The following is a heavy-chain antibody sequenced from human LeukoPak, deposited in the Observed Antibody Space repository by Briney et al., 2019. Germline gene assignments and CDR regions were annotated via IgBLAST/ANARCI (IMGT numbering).Heavy chain of an antibody. CDR1: GGSFSGYY. V-gene: IGHV4-34*01. CDR3: ARGSGWFQYYFDY. D-gene: IGHD6-19*01. J-gene: IGHJ4*02. Sequence: SETLSLTCAVYGGSFSGYYWSWIRQPPGKGLEWIGEINHSGGTNYNPSLKSRVTISVDTSKNQFSLKLSSVTAADTAVYYCARGSGWFQYYFDYWGQGTLVTVSS. CDR2: INHSGGT.